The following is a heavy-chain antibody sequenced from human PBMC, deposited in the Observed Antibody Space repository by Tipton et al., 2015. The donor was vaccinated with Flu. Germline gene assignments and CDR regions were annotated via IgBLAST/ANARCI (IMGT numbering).Heavy chain of an antibody. D-gene: IGHD3-16*01. V-gene: IGHV4-61*08. CDR1: GGFVTSSGYY. CDR2: IYYSGST. Sequence: TLSLTCTVSGGFVTSSGYYWGWIRQPPGKGLEWIGYIYYSGSTNYNPSLKSRVTISVDTSKNQFSLKLSSVTAADTAVYYCARAGTTWGRMDVWGQGTTVTVSS. CDR3: ARAGTTWGRMDV. J-gene: IGHJ6*02.